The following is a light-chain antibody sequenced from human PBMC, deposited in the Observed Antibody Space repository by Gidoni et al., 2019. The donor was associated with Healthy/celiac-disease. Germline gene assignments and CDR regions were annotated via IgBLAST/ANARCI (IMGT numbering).Light chain of an antibody. CDR3: QSADSSGTYVV. V-gene: IGLV3-25*03. CDR2: KDC. J-gene: IGLJ2*01. CDR1: ALPKQY. Sequence: SYELTQPPSVSVSPGQTARITCSGAALPKQYAYWYQQKPVQAPVLVIYKDCERPSGIPERFSGSSSGTTVTLTISGVQAVDEADYYCQSADSSGTYVVFGGGTKLTVL.